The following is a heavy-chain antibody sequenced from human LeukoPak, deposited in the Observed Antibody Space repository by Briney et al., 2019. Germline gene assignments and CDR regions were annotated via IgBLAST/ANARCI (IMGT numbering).Heavy chain of an antibody. Sequence: ASVKVPCKASGYTFTSYAMNWVRQAPGQGLEWMGWINTNTGNPTYAQGFTGRFVFSLDTSVSTAYLQISSLKAEDTAVYYCARVYSSGWYPIGWYSDLWGRGTLVTVSS. CDR1: GYTFTSYA. CDR3: ARVYSSGWYPIGWYSDL. J-gene: IGHJ2*01. D-gene: IGHD6-19*01. CDR2: INTNTGNP. V-gene: IGHV7-4-1*02.